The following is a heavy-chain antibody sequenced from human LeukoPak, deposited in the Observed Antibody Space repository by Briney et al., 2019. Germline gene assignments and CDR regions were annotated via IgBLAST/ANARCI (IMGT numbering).Heavy chain of an antibody. V-gene: IGHV3-49*04. CDR2: VRSRATGGTT. CDR3: TTGCYHDSTGYRFDY. D-gene: IGHD3-22*01. J-gene: IGHJ4*02. CDR1: GLTFGDNA. Sequence: PGGTLRLSCTTSGLTFGDNAMSWVRQAPGKGLEWVGFVRSRATGGTTEYAASVKGRFTISRDDSKSIAYLQMDSLKTEDTAVYYCTTGCYHDSTGYRFDYWGQGTLVTVSS.